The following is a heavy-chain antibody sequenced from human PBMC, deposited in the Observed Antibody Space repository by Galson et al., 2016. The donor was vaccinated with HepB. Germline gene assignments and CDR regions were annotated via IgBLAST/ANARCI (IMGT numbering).Heavy chain of an antibody. J-gene: IGHJ6*03. CDR1: GGSFSGYY. V-gene: IGHV4-34*01. CDR3: ARGDNPDYGDYASAYYYMDV. D-gene: IGHD4-17*01. CDR2: INHSGST. Sequence: SETLSLTCAVYGGSFSGYYWSWIRQPPGKGLEWIGEINHSGSTNYNPSLKSRVTISVDTSKNQFSLKLSPVTAADTAVYYCARGDNPDYGDYASAYYYMDVWGKGTTVTFAS.